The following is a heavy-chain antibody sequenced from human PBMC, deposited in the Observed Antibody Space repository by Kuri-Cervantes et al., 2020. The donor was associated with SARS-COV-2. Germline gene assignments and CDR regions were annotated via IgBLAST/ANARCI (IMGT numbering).Heavy chain of an antibody. CDR1: GFTFSDYY. Sequence: GESLKISCAASGFTFSDYYMSWIRQAPGKGLEWVSYISSSSSYTNYADSVKGRFTISRDNSKNTLYLRMNSLRAEDTAVYYCARGSPALWHLGGYYTNRFDPWGQGTLVTVSS. V-gene: IGHV3-11*06. D-gene: IGHD3-3*01. CDR3: ARGSPALWHLGGYYTNRFDP. CDR2: ISSSSSYT. J-gene: IGHJ5*02.